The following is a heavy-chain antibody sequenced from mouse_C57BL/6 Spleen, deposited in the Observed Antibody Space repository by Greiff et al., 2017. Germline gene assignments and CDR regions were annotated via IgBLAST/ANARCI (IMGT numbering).Heavy chain of an antibody. D-gene: IGHD1-1*01. J-gene: IGHJ2*01. CDR2: IRLKSDNYAT. Sequence: EVKVEESGGGLVQPGGSMKLSCVASGFTFSNYWMNWVRQSPEKGLEWVAQIRLKSDNYATHYAESVKGRFTISRDDSKSSVYLQMNNLRAEDTGIYYCTSLNYGYWGQGTTLTVSS. V-gene: IGHV6-3*01. CDR3: TSLNYGY. CDR1: GFTFSNYW.